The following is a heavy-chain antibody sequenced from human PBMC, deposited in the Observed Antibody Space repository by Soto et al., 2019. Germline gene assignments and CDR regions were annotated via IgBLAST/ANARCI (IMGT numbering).Heavy chain of an antibody. Sequence: PGGSLRLSCAASGFTFSTYAMSCVRQAPGEGLEWVSGISVSGANTSYADSVKGRFTISRDHSKNTLYLQMNNLRAEDTAVSYCADGGEWAFNFVYWGQGTQVTVSS. CDR3: ADGGEWAFNFVY. D-gene: IGHD3-10*01. J-gene: IGHJ4*02. V-gene: IGHV3-23*01. CDR1: GFTFSTYA. CDR2: ISVSGANT.